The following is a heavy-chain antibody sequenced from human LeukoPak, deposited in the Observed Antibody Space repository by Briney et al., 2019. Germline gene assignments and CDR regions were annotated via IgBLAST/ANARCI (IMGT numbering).Heavy chain of an antibody. CDR2: IYYSGST. CDR3: ARVYGSGYDFRGAFDI. J-gene: IGHJ3*02. V-gene: IGHV4-59*01. D-gene: IGHD5-12*01. Sequence: PSETLSLTCTVSGDFITAYYWSWIRQPPGKGLEWIGYIYYSGSTNYNPSLKSRVAISVDTSNNQFSLKMSSVTAADTAIYYCARVYGSGYDFRGAFDIWGQGTMVTVSS. CDR1: GDFITAYY.